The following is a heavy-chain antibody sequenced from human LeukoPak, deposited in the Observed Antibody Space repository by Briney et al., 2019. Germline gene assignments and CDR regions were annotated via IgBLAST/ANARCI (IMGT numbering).Heavy chain of an antibody. CDR2: IRQDGNEI. Sequence: PGGSLRLSCAASGFIFSSSWMTWVRQAPGLGLEWVANIRQDGNEIFYVDSVKGRFTITRDNAKNSLYLQMNSLRAEDTAVYYCAKGYSYVDYWGQGTLVTVSS. CDR3: AKGYSYVDY. CDR1: GFIFSSSW. D-gene: IGHD5-18*01. V-gene: IGHV3-7*01. J-gene: IGHJ4*02.